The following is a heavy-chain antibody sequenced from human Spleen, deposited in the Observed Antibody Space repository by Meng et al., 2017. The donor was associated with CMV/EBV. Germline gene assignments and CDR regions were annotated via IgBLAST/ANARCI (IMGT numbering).Heavy chain of an antibody. V-gene: IGHV3-23*01. CDR2: ISGSGGST. Sequence: SGFTFNNCAMNWVRQAPGKGLEWVSAISGSGGSTYYADSVKGRFTISRDNPRNTLFLQMDSLGAEDTAVYYCVKVAGVVAAAGTEFDFWGQGTLVTVSS. D-gene: IGHD6-13*01. CDR1: GFTFNNCA. J-gene: IGHJ4*02. CDR3: VKVAGVVAAAGTEFDF.